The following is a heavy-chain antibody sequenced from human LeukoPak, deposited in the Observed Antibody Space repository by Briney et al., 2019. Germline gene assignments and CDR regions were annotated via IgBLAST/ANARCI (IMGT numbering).Heavy chain of an antibody. Sequence: GGSLRLSCAASGFTFNIYNMNWVRQAPGKGLEWVSAISGSGTKTYYADSVRGRFTISRDNSKNTLYLQMNSLRAEDTAVYYCAYSQVLVAATWGQGTLVTVSS. CDR1: GFTFNIYN. D-gene: IGHD2-15*01. CDR2: ISGSGTKT. J-gene: IGHJ4*02. V-gene: IGHV3-23*01. CDR3: AYSQVLVAAT.